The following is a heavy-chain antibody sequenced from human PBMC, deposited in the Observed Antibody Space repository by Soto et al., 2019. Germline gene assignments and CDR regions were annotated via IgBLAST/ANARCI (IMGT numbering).Heavy chain of an antibody. D-gene: IGHD3-16*01. CDR1: GFTFSSYA. V-gene: IGHV3-23*01. J-gene: IGHJ4*02. CDR2: ISGSGGST. Sequence: EVQLLESGGGLVQPGGSLRLSCAASGFTFSSYAMSWVRQAPGKGLEWVSSISGSGGSTYYADSEKGRFTFSRDNSKSALDLQMNSLRAEDTAVYYCANDAMGGFDYWGQGTLVTVSS. CDR3: ANDAMGGFDY.